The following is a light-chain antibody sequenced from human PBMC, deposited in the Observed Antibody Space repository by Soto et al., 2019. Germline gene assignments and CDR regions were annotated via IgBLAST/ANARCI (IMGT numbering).Light chain of an antibody. CDR1: QSVSNF. CDR3: QQSYKIPHS. J-gene: IGKJ2*03. V-gene: IGKV1-39*01. CDR2: AAS. Sequence: DIEMTQAPSSLSASVGDRVTITCRASQSVSNFLNWYQQKPGKAPNLLIFAASNLQSGVPSRFSGSRSGTDFTLTISSLQPEDVANYYCQQSYKIPHSFGQGTKLQLK.